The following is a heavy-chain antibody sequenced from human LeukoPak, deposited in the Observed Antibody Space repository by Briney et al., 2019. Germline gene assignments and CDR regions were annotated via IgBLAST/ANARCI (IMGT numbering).Heavy chain of an antibody. V-gene: IGHV3-23*01. CDR3: AKDRGVGELLLIDY. CDR1: GFTFSSYA. D-gene: IGHD3-10*01. CDR2: ISGSGGST. Sequence: PGGSLRLSRAASGFTFSSYAMSWVRQAPGKGLEWVSAISGSGGSTYYADSVKGRFTISRDNSKNTLYLQMNSLRAEDTAVYYCAKDRGVGELLLIDYWGQGTLVTVSS. J-gene: IGHJ4*02.